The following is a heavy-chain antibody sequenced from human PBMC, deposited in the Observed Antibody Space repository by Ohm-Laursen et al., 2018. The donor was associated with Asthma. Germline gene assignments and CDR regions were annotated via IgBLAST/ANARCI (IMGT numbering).Heavy chain of an antibody. CDR3: ASRFSRITTFRDYYGMDV. J-gene: IGHJ6*02. CDR1: GFTFSSYG. V-gene: IGHV3-30*03. CDR2: ISYDGSNK. D-gene: IGHD3-3*01. Sequence: SLRLSCSASGFTFSSYGMHWVRQAPGKGPEWVAVISYDGSNKYYADSVKGRFTISRDNSKNTLYLQMNSLRAEDTAVYYCASRFSRITTFRDYYGMDVWGQGTTVTVSS.